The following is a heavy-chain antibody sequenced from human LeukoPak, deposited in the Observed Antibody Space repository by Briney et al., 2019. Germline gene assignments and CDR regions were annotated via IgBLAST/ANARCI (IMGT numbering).Heavy chain of an antibody. Sequence: SQTLSLTCAISGDSVSRNTAAWNWIRQSPSRGLEWLGRTYYRAKWYSDYAGSVKSRITINPDTSKNQISLQLNSVTPEDTAVHYCTRGGVGLFSGNPPTYYYYYMDVWGKGTTVTVSS. CDR3: TRGGVGLFSGNPPTYYYYYMDV. J-gene: IGHJ6*03. V-gene: IGHV6-1*01. D-gene: IGHD3-10*01. CDR1: GDSVSRNTAA. CDR2: TYYRAKWYS.